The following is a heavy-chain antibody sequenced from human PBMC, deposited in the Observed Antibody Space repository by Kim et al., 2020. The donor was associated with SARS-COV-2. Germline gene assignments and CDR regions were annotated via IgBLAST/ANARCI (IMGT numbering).Heavy chain of an antibody. Sequence: GYAQKFQGRVTMTMDPYITTAYMELSSLRSEDTAVYYCARGVRTISNYDYWGQGTQVTVSS. V-gene: IGHV1-8*01. J-gene: IGHJ4*02. D-gene: IGHD3-9*01. CDR3: ARGVRTISNYDY.